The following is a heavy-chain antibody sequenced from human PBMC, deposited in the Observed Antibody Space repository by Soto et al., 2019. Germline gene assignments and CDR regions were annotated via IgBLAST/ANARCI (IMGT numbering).Heavy chain of an antibody. J-gene: IGHJ6*02. D-gene: IGHD3-10*01. Sequence: QVQLVQSGAEEKKPGASVKVSCKASGYTFTSYAMHWVRQAPGQRLEWMGWINAGNGNTKYSQKFQGRVTITRDTFGGTAYQGLGRRRCGDTAVDYCARGTGSGMDVWGQGTTVTVSS. CDR1: GYTFTSYA. V-gene: IGHV1-3*05. CDR3: ARGTGSGMDV. CDR2: INAGNGNT.